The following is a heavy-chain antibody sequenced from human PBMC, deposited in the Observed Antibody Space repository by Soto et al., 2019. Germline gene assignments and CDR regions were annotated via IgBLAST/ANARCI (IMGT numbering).Heavy chain of an antibody. CDR3: ARVLSPSGSYSRVDY. Sequence: QVQLQQWGAGLLKPSETLSLTGAVYGGSFSGYYWSWIRQPPGKGLEWIGEINHSGSNNYNPSLKSRVTISEDTSKNQFSLKLSSVTAADTAVYYCARVLSPSGSYSRVDYWGQGTLVTVSS. D-gene: IGHD3-10*01. CDR2: INHSGSN. CDR1: GGSFSGYY. V-gene: IGHV4-34*01. J-gene: IGHJ4*02.